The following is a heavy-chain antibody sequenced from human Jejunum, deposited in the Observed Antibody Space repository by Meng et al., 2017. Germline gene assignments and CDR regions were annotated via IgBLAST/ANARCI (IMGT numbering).Heavy chain of an antibody. CDR3: GRSSSSQYFIDY. Sequence: SETLSLTCTVSGYSISGGSYWGWIRQSPGRGLEWIGSIYPTESTYYESTYYNPSLKSRLTISIDTSKNQFSLKLGSATAADTAVYYCGRSSSSQYFIDYWGQGTLVTGAS. V-gene: IGHV4-38-2*02. CDR1: GYSISGGSY. D-gene: IGHD6-13*01. CDR2: IYPTESTYYEST. J-gene: IGHJ4*02.